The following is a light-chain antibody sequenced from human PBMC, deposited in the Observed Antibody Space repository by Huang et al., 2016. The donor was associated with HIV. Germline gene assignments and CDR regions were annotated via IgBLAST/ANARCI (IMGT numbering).Light chain of an antibody. CDR2: GAS. Sequence: EKVMTQSPAPLSVSPGDRVTLSCRASQSVNSNLAWYQQKPGQAPRLLIYGASTRATGIPARCSGGVSGTDFTLTISSLQSEDFAVYYCQQYNNWRFTCGPGTKVDIK. J-gene: IGKJ3*01. CDR1: QSVNSN. V-gene: IGKV3-15*01. CDR3: QQYNNWRFT.